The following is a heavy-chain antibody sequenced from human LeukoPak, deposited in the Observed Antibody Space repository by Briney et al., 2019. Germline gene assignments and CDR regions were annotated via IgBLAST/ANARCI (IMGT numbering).Heavy chain of an antibody. Sequence: SETLSLTCAVYGGSFSGYYWSWIRQPPGKGLEWIGEINHSGSTNYNPSLKSRVTISVDTSKNQFSLKLSSVTAADTAVYYCARGRLAGTTLEYYYYYMDVWGKGTTVTVSS. CDR3: ARGRLAGTTLEYYYYYMDV. CDR2: INHSGST. V-gene: IGHV4-34*01. CDR1: GGSFSGYY. J-gene: IGHJ6*03. D-gene: IGHD1-1*01.